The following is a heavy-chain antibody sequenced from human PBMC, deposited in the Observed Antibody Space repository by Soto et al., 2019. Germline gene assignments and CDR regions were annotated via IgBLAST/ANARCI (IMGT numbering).Heavy chain of an antibody. CDR3: ARGGVGSFDY. CDR1: GFTSSSFW. J-gene: IGHJ4*02. CDR2: ITKDGSSI. V-gene: IGHV3-74*01. D-gene: IGHD3-10*01. Sequence: GGSLRLSCAASGFTSSSFWMHWVRQVPGKGLVWISHITKDGSSISYADSVKGRFTISRDNAKNTVYLQMNGLRAEDTAVYYCARGGVGSFDYWGQGSLVTVSS.